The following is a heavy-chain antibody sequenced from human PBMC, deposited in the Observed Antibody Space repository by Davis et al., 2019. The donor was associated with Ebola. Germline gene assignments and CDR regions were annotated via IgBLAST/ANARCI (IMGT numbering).Heavy chain of an antibody. CDR3: AREIRGSGGGLDY. CDR1: GFTFSSYS. D-gene: IGHD2-15*01. J-gene: IGHJ4*02. Sequence: GESLKISCAASGFTFSSYSMNWVRQAPGKGLEWVSYISSSSSTIYYADSVKGRFTISRDNAKNSLYLQMNSLRDEDTAVYYCAREIRGSGGGLDYWGRGTLVTVSS. CDR2: ISSSSSTI. V-gene: IGHV3-48*02.